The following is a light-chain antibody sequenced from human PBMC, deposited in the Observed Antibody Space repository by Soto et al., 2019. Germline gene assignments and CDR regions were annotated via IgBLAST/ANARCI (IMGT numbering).Light chain of an antibody. CDR1: SSDVGGYNY. CDR2: EVT. V-gene: IGLV2-8*01. CDR3: SSYAGSNNLCVF. J-gene: IGLJ2*01. Sequence: QSVLTQPPSASGSPGQSVTISCTGTSSDVGGYNYVSWYQQHPGKAPKLIIYEVTKRPSGVPDRFSGSKSGNTASLTVSGLQADDEADYYCSSYAGSNNLCVFFGGGTKVPVL.